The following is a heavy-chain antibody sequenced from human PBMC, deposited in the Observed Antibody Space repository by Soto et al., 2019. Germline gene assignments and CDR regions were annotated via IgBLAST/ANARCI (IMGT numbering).Heavy chain of an antibody. Sequence: PGGSLRLSCAASGFTFSSYGMHVFRQSPGKGLEWVAVISYDGRNKYYADAVKGRFTISRDNSKNTLYLQMSSLRAEDTAVYYCVKDGSSGWPYFYDMDVWAQATTVTVSS. CDR1: GFTFSSYG. J-gene: IGHJ6*02. V-gene: IGHV3-30*18. D-gene: IGHD6-19*01. CDR2: ISYDGRNK. CDR3: VKDGSSGWPYFYDMDV.